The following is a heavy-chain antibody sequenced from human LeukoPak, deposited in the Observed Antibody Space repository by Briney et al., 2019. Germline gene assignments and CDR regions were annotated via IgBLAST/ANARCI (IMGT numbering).Heavy chain of an antibody. Sequence: PGRSLRLSCSASGFTFSTYNMNWVRQAPGKGLEWVSFIGTSSGAIYYADPVKGRFPISRDNAKKSLYLPMNLLRDENTAVYSCVRNLDSWGQGDLVTVSS. J-gene: IGHJ5*01. CDR3: VRNLDS. CDR1: GFTFSTYN. CDR2: IGTSSGAI. V-gene: IGHV3-48*02.